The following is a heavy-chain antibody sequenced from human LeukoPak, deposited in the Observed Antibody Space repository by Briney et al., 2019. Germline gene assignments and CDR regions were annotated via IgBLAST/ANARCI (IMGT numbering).Heavy chain of an antibody. CDR3: ARAGPGSGWYFDY. J-gene: IGHJ4*02. D-gene: IGHD6-19*01. Sequence: VASVEVSCKASGYDFTSVGITWVRRAPGQGLEWMGWISPYNGNTRYAQKFQGRVAMTTDTSTTTAYMELRGLRFNDTAVYYCARAGPGSGWYFDYWGQGTLVTVSS. V-gene: IGHV1-18*01. CDR2: ISPYNGNT. CDR1: GYDFTSVG.